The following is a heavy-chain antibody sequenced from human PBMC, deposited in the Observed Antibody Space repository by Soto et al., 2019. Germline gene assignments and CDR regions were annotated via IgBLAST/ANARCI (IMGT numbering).Heavy chain of an antibody. CDR2: ISWNSGGI. Sequence: EVQLVESGGDLVQAGRSLRLSCVASGFSFDDYAMHWVRQAPGKGLEWVSGISWNSGGIGYAESLKGRFTISRDNAKNSLYLQMNSLRPEDTAFYYCAKVDYGDYRHGWFDRWGQGTLVAVSS. CDR3: AKVDYGDYRHGWFDR. J-gene: IGHJ5*02. D-gene: IGHD4-17*01. CDR1: GFSFDDYA. V-gene: IGHV3-9*01.